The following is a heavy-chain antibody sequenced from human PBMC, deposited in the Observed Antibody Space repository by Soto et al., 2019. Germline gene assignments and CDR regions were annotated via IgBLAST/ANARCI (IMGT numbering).Heavy chain of an antibody. J-gene: IGHJ6*03. CDR3: ARLSRVATTRSYYYYYYMDV. V-gene: IGHV5-51*01. CDR2: IYPGDSDT. CDR1: GYSFTSYW. Sequence: PGESLKISCKGSGYSFTSYWIGWVRQMPGKGLEWMGIIYPGDSDTRYSPSFQGQVTISADKSISTAYLQWSSLKASDTAMYYCARLSRVATTRSYYYYYYMDVWGKGTTVTVSS. D-gene: IGHD5-12*01.